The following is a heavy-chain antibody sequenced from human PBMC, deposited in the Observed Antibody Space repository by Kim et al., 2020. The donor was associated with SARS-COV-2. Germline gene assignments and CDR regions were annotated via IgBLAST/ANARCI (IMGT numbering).Heavy chain of an antibody. CDR3: TADRGGCCNGCNYYA. J-gene: IGHJ6*01. CDR2: IRSKTDNRTT. D-gene: IGHD2-15*01. CDR1: GFTFSNAC. Sequence: GGSLRLSCVASGFTFSNACMSWVRQAPGKGLEWVGRIRSKTDNRTTDYAAPGRCRISISNDETKDTLYLQMNSLKTEDSSVCDCTADRGGCCNGCNYYA. V-gene: IGHV3-15*01.